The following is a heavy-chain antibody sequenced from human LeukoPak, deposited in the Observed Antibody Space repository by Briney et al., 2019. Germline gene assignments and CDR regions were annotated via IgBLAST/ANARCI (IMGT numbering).Heavy chain of an antibody. CDR1: GGSISSGGYS. J-gene: IGHJ4*02. D-gene: IGHD3-9*01. V-gene: IGHV4-30-2*01. CDR2: IYHSGST. CDR3: ARFYDILTGIDY. Sequence: PSQTLSLTCAVSGGSISSGGYSWSWIRQPPGKGLEWIGYIYHSGSTYYNPSLKSRVTISVGRSKNQFSLKLSSVTAADTAVYYCARFYDILTGIDYWGQGTLVTVSS.